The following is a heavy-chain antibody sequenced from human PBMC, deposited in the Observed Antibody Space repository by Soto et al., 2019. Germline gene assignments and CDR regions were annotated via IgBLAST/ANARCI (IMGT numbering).Heavy chain of an antibody. CDR3: ARRDGYNSYHFEY. CDR1: GGSISSGGYS. CDR2: IYHSGST. J-gene: IGHJ4*02. V-gene: IGHV4-30-2*01. D-gene: IGHD1-1*01. Sequence: PSETLSLTCAVSGGSISSGGYSWSWIRQPPGKGLEWIGYIYHSGSTYYNPSLKSRVTISVDRSKNQFSLKLSSVTAADTAVYYCARRDGYNSYHFEYWGQGTLVTVAS.